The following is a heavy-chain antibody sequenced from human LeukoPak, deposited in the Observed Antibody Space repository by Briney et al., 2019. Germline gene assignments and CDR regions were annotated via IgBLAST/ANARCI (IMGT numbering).Heavy chain of an antibody. V-gene: IGHV3-9*01. CDR1: GFTFDDYA. CDR2: ISWNSGSI. Sequence: GGSLRLSCAASGFTFDDYAMHWVRQAPGKGLEWVSGISWNSGSIGYADSVKGRFTISRDNAKNSLYLQMNSLRAEDTAVYYCARDQPYYYAFDIWGQGTMVTVSS. J-gene: IGHJ3*02. CDR3: ARDQPYYYAFDI. D-gene: IGHD3-10*01.